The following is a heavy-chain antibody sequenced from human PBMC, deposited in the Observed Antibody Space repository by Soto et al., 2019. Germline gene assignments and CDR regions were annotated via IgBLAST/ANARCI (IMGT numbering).Heavy chain of an antibody. CDR1: GLTFRNHA. CDR3: VSWVSPDFDY. D-gene: IGHD2-8*01. J-gene: IGHJ4*02. CDR2: IAPIGYST. Sequence: EVPLLESGGGLVQPGGSLRLSCAVSGLTFRNHAMSWVRQAPGKGLEWVSTIAPIGYSTHYAGSVEGGFTISRDDSKSTLDLQRHSLRADDTAVYYCVSWVSPDFDYWGKGTLVCVSS. V-gene: IGHV3-23*01.